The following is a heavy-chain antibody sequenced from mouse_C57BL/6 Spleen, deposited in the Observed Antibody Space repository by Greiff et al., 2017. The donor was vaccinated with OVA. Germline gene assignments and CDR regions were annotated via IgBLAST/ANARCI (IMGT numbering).Heavy chain of an antibody. CDR1: GYTFTSYW. CDR3: AREDGTTVVAEGPYAMDY. Sequence: QVQLQQPGTELVKPGASVKLSCKASGYTFTSYWMHWVKQRPGQGLEWIGNINPSNGGTNYNEKFKSKATLTVDKSSSTAYMQLSSLTSEDSAVYYCAREDGTTVVAEGPYAMDYWGQGTSVTVSS. CDR2: INPSNGGT. D-gene: IGHD1-1*01. J-gene: IGHJ4*01. V-gene: IGHV1-53*01.